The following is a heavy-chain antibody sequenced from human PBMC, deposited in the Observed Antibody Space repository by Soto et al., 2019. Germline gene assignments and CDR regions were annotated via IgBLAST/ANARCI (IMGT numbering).Heavy chain of an antibody. CDR1: GFTFDSHA. J-gene: IGHJ4*02. V-gene: IGHV3-21*01. CDR2: ISSSSSYI. Sequence: PGGSLRLSCAASGFTFDSHAMSWVRQAPGKGLEWVSSISSSSSYIYYADSVKGRFTISRDNAKNSLYLQMNSLRAEDTAVYYCARVWYYFDYWGQGTLVTVSS. CDR3: ARVWYYFDY. D-gene: IGHD3-16*01.